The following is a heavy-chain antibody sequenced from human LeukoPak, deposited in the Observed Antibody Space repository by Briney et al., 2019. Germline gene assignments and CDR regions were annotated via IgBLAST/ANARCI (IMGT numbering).Heavy chain of an antibody. D-gene: IGHD3-22*01. CDR2: ISDSGVST. V-gene: IGHV3-23*01. J-gene: IGHJ4*02. CDR1: GFTFSSYG. CDR3: ARELGDYFYDSSGSPRGTDY. Sequence: GGSLRLSCAASGFTFSSYGMNWVRQAPGKGLEWVSAISDSGVSTYYADSVKGRFTVSRDNSKNTLYLQMNSLRAEDTAVYYCARELGDYFYDSSGSPRGTDYWGQGTLVTVSS.